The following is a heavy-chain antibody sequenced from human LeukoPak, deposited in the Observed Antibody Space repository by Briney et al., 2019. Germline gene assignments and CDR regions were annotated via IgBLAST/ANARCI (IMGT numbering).Heavy chain of an antibody. CDR3: AKALDIPSTLNDPFDI. D-gene: IGHD3/OR15-3a*01. Sequence: ASVRVSCKASGYTFTGYYMHWVRQAPGQGLEWMGWINPNSGGTNYAQKFQGRVTMTRDKSIRTAYMELSRLTSDDTAVYYCAKALDIPSTLNDPFDIWGQGTMVTVSS. J-gene: IGHJ3*02. V-gene: IGHV1-2*02. CDR1: GYTFTGYY. CDR2: INPNSGGT.